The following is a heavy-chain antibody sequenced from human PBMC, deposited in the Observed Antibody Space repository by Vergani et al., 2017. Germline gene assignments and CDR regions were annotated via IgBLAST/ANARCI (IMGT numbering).Heavy chain of an antibody. CDR2: IIPILGIA. CDR1: GGTFSSYS. D-gene: IGHD3-22*01. V-gene: IGHV1-69*02. J-gene: IGHJ4*02. Sequence: QVQLVQSGAEVKKPGSSVKVSCKASGGTFSSYSISWVRQAPGQGLEWMGRIIPILGIANYAQKFQGRVTITADKSTSTAYMELSSLRSEDTAVYYCARLSYDTTPYLQGGYDGWGQGTLVSVSS. CDR3: ARLSYDTTPYLQGGYDG.